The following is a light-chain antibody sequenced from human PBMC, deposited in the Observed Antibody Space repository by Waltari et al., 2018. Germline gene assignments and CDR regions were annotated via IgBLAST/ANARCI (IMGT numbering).Light chain of an antibody. CDR3: MQGSHWPWT. CDR1: QSLVASDGNTY. V-gene: IGKV2-30*01. Sequence: DVVMTQSPPSRPLTLGRPASFSGRSSQSLVASDGNTYFNWFQQRPGQSPRRLVYRVSKRDSGVPDRFSGSGSGTDFTLRISRVEAEDVGVYYCMQGSHWPWTFGQGTKVEIK. J-gene: IGKJ1*01. CDR2: RVS.